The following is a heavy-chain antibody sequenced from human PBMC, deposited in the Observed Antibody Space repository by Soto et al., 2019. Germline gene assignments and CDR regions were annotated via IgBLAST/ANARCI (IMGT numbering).Heavy chain of an antibody. CDR2: ISANDGSA. J-gene: IGHJ4*02. CDR3: AKMGGIAVAGHFDY. Sequence: GGSLRLSCAASGFTFSSYAMNWVRQAPGEGLEWVSIISANDGSAYYADSVKGRFTISRDISKNTLYLQMNSLRAEDTAVYYCAKMGGIAVAGHFDYWGQGTLVTVSS. D-gene: IGHD6-19*01. CDR1: GFTFSSYA. V-gene: IGHV3-23*01.